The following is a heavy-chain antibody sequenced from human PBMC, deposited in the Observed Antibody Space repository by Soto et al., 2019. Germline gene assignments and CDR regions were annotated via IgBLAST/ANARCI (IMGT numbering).Heavy chain of an antibody. CDR1: GYTFTSYD. J-gene: IGHJ6*03. V-gene: IGHV1-8*01. CDR2: MNPNSGNT. CDR3: ARMERNDFWGGYYILYYYYYMAV. Sequence: ASVKVSCKASGYTFTSYDINWVRQATGQGLERMGWMNPNSGNTGYAQKFQGRVTMTRNTSISTAYMELSSLRSEDTAVYYCARMERNDFWGGYYILYYYYYMAVSGKRSTVTVSS. D-gene: IGHD3-3*01.